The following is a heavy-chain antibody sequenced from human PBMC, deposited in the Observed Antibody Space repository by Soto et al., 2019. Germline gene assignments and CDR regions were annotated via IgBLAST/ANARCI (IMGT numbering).Heavy chain of an antibody. V-gene: IGHV1-8*01. Sequence: ASVKVSCKASGYTFTSYDINWVRQATGQGLERMGWMNPNSGNTGYAQKFQGRVTMTRNTSISTAYMELSSLRSEDTAVYYCVRAGYPGDYYYYYMDVWGKGTTVTVSS. CDR3: VRAGYPGDYYYYYMDV. J-gene: IGHJ6*03. CDR2: MNPNSGNT. D-gene: IGHD5-12*01. CDR1: GYTFTSYD.